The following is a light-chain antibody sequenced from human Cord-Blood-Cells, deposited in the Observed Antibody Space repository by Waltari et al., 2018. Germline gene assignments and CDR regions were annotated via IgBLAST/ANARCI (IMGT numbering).Light chain of an antibody. CDR3: YSAADNNRV. J-gene: IGLJ3*02. CDR1: VLAKKY. V-gene: IGLV3-27*01. CDR2: KDS. Sequence: SYELTQPSSVSVSPGQTARITCSGDVLAKKYARWVQQKPGQAPVPGIYKDSERPSGIPERFSCYRSGTIVTLTISGAQVEDEADYYCYSAADNNRVFGGGTKLTVL.